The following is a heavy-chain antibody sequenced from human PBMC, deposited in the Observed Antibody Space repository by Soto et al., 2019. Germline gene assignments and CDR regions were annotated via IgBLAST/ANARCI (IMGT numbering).Heavy chain of an antibody. J-gene: IGHJ5*02. CDR2: IYSGGST. V-gene: IGHV3-53*01. D-gene: IGHD3-9*01. CDR1: GFTVSSNY. Sequence: GSLRLSCAASGFTVSSNYMSWVRQAPGKGLEWVSVIYSGGSTYYADSVKGRFTISRDNSKNTLYLQMNSLRAEDTAVYYCAREVSPYYDILTGYFGSWFDPWGQGTLVTVSS. CDR3: AREVSPYYDILTGYFGSWFDP.